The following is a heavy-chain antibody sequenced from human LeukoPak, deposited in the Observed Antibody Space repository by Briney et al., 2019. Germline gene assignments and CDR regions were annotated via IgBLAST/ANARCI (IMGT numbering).Heavy chain of an antibody. CDR1: GGTFSSYA. CDR2: ISGSGGST. Sequence: SCKASGGTFSSYAMSWVRQAPGKGLEWVSAISGSGGSTYYADSVKGRFTISRDNAKNSLYLQMNSLRAEDTAVYYCARSRGDSGYDYWGQGTLVTVSS. J-gene: IGHJ4*02. CDR3: ARSRGDSGYDY. V-gene: IGHV3-23*01. D-gene: IGHD3-22*01.